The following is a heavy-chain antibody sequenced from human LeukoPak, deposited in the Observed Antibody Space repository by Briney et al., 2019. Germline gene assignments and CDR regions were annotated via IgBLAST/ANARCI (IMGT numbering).Heavy chain of an antibody. CDR2: ISWNSGTI. V-gene: IGHV3-9*03. D-gene: IGHD6-19*01. Sequence: PGRSLRLSCAASGFTFDDYAMHWVRQAPGKGLEWVSGISWNSGTIGYADSVKGRFTISRDNAKNSLYLQMNSLRAEDMALYYCAKDYTSGWYGAFDIWGQGTMVTASS. CDR3: AKDYTSGWYGAFDI. CDR1: GFTFDDYA. J-gene: IGHJ3*02.